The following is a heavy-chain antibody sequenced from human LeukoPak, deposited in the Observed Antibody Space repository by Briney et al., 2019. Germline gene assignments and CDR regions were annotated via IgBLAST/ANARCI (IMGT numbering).Heavy chain of an antibody. D-gene: IGHD5-18*01. CDR2: ISYDGSNK. Sequence: PGGSLRLSCAASGFTFSSYGMHWVRQAPGKGLEWVAVISYDGSNKYYADSVKGRFTISRDNSKNTLYLQMNSLRAEDTAVYYCARRAGGYSYGLIDYWGQGTLVTVSS. J-gene: IGHJ4*02. CDR3: ARRAGGYSYGLIDY. V-gene: IGHV3-30*03. CDR1: GFTFSSYG.